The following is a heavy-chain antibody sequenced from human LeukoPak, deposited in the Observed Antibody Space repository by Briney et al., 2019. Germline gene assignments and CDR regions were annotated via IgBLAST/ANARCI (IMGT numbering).Heavy chain of an antibody. Sequence: PSETLSLTCTVSGYSISSGYYWGWIRQPPGKGLEWIGSIYHSGSTYYNPSLKSRVTISVDTSKNQFSLKLSSVTAADTAVYYCARDLKVEMATTNFDYWGQGTLVTVST. J-gene: IGHJ4*02. CDR3: ARDLKVEMATTNFDY. CDR2: IYHSGST. D-gene: IGHD5-24*01. CDR1: GYSISSGYY. V-gene: IGHV4-38-2*02.